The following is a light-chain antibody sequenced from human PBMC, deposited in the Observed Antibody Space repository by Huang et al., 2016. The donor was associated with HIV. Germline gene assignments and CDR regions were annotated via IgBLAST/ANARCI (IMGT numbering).Light chain of an antibody. CDR2: GAT. CDR1: QSVNSN. V-gene: IGKV3-15*01. CDR3: QQYDNWPPYT. J-gene: IGKJ2*01. Sequence: EIVMTQSPAILSVSPGERATLSCRASQSVNSNLSWYQQKLGQAPRLLIHGATTRATGIPARFSGSGSWTEFTLTISSLQSEDFAVYYCQQYDNWPPYTFGQGTKLEI.